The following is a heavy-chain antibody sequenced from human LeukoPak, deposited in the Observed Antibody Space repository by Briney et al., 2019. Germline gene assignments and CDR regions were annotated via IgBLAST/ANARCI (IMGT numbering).Heavy chain of an antibody. CDR3: ARQSEYNWNSRRYFDY. CDR1: GFTFSNYA. V-gene: IGHV3-48*03. D-gene: IGHD1-7*01. CDR2: ISSSGSTI. Sequence: GGSLRLSCAASGFTFSNYAMNWVRQAAGKGLEWVSYISSSGSTIYYADSVKGRFTISRDNAKNSLYLQMNSLRAEDTAVYYCARQSEYNWNSRRYFDYWGQGTLVTVSS. J-gene: IGHJ4*02.